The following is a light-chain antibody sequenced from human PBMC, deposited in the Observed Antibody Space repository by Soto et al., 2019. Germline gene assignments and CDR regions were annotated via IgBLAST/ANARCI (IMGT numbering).Light chain of an antibody. V-gene: IGKV1-9*01. J-gene: IGKJ5*01. Sequence: DIQLTQSPSFLSASVGDRVTITCRASQDINTYLAWYQQKPGKAPNLLIFAASTLQNGVPSRFRGSGSGTEFTVTITSLQPEDFATYYCQQRKSYPITFGPGTRLEIK. CDR3: QQRKSYPIT. CDR2: AAS. CDR1: QDINTY.